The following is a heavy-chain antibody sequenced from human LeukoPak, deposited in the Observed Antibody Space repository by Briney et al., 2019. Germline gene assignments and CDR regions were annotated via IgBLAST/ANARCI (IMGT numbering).Heavy chain of an antibody. CDR2: INAGNGNT. V-gene: IGHV1-3*01. J-gene: IGHJ3*02. CDR1: GYTFTSYA. D-gene: IGHD1-14*01. Sequence: ASVKVSCKASGYTFTSYAMHWVRQAPGQRLEWMAWINAGNGNTKYSQNFQGRVTITRDMSTSTAYMELSSLRSEDTAVYYCAADRGIPIDAFDIWGQGTMVTVSS. CDR3: AADRGIPIDAFDI.